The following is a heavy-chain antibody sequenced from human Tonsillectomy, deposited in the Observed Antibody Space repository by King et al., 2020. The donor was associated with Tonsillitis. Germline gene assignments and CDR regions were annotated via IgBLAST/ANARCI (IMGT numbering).Heavy chain of an antibody. CDR1: GGSISSYY. CDR3: ARGGRDSGSPGRVDY. V-gene: IGHV4-59*01. J-gene: IGHJ4*02. CDR2: IYYSGST. D-gene: IGHD1-26*01. Sequence: VQLQESGPGLVKPSETLSLTCTVSGGSISSYYWNWIRQPPGKELEWIGYIYYSGSTNYNPSLKSRVTISVDTSPNQFSLKLTSLTAADTAVYYCARGGRDSGSPGRVDYWGQGTLVTVSS.